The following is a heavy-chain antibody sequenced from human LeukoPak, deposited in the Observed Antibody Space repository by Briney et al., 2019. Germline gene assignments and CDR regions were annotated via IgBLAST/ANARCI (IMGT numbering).Heavy chain of an antibody. CDR2: ISNSGST. CDR3: ARDLGYNYGIDY. D-gene: IGHD5-18*01. J-gene: IGHJ4*02. CDR1: GGSISYYY. Sequence: SETLSLTCTVSGGSISYYYWSWIPQAPGKGLQWIGYISNSGSTNYDPSLKSPVTISIDTSKIQFSLRLSSVTAADTAVYYCARDLGYNYGIDYWGKGTLVTVSS. V-gene: IGHV4-59*01.